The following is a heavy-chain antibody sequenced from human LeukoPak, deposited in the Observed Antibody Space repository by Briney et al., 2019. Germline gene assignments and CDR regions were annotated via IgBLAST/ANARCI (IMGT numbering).Heavy chain of an antibody. CDR3: ARVLGGFLSY. Sequence: GGSLRLACAASGFTFSSYEMNWVRQAPGKGLEWVSYISSSGSTIYYADSVKGRLTISRDNAKNSLYLQMNSLRAEDTAVYYCARVLGGFLSYWGQGTLVTVSS. CDR2: ISSSGSTI. CDR1: GFTFSSYE. D-gene: IGHD3-16*01. V-gene: IGHV3-48*03. J-gene: IGHJ4*02.